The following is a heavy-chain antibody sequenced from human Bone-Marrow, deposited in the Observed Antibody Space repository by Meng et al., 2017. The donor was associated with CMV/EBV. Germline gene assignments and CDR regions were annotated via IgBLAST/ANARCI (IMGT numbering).Heavy chain of an antibody. J-gene: IGHJ5*02. V-gene: IGHV1-2*02. CDR3: ARVWQQLARYNWFDP. CDR2: INPNSGGT. D-gene: IGHD6-13*01. Sequence: ASVKVSCKASGYTFTGYYMHWVRQAPGQGHEWMGWINPNSGGTNYAQKFQGRVTMARDTSISTAYMELSRLRSDDTAVYYCARVWQQLARYNWFDPWGQGTLVTVSS. CDR1: GYTFTGYY.